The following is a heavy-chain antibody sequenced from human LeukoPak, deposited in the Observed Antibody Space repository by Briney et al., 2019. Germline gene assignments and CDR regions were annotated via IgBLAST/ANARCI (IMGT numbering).Heavy chain of an antibody. J-gene: IGHJ3*02. CDR1: GGSISSYY. D-gene: IGHD3-9*01. V-gene: IGHV4-59*01. CDR3: AREGHDILTGYPANI. Sequence: SETLSLTCTVSGGSISSYYWSWIRQPPGKGLEWLGYIYYSGSTNYNPSLKSRVTISVDTSKNQFSLKLSSVTAADTAVYYCAREGHDILTGYPANIWGQGTMVTVSS. CDR2: IYYSGST.